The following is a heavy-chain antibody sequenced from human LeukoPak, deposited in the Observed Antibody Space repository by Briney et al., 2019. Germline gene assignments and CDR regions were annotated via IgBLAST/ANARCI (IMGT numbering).Heavy chain of an antibody. D-gene: IGHD3-16*01. V-gene: IGHV3-9*03. CDR1: GFTFDDYA. Sequence: PGGSLRLSCAASGFTFDDYAMHWVRQAPGKGLEWVSGISWNSGSIGYADSVKGRFTISRDNAKNSLYLQMNSLRAEDMALYYCAKDSSATGGAFDIWGQGTKVTVSS. CDR3: AKDSSATGGAFDI. J-gene: IGHJ3*02. CDR2: ISWNSGSI.